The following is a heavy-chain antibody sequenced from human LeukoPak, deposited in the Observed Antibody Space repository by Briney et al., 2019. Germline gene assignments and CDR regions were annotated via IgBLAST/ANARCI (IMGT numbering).Heavy chain of an antibody. CDR2: ISHSGIT. CDR1: SGSLSGYS. Sequence: SETLSLTSAVSSGSLSGYSWGWIRQPPGKGLEWVGEISHSGITNYNASLKGRVTISLKKSEIQFSLMLSSVTAADTAVYYCTRQSGTVTPIDYWSQGTLVTVSS. V-gene: IGHV4-34*01. CDR3: TRQSGTVTPIDY. J-gene: IGHJ4*02. D-gene: IGHD4-17*01.